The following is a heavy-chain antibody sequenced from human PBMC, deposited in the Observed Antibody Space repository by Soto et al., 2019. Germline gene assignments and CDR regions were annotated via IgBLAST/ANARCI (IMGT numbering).Heavy chain of an antibody. V-gene: IGHV1-69*12. J-gene: IGHJ4*02. CDR1: GGIFRNYA. D-gene: IGHD3-22*01. CDR2: ITPRSGTA. Sequence: QVQLEQSGAEVKKPGSSVKVSCKSSGGIFRNYAINWVRQAPGQGLEWMGGITPRSGTAQYAQKFQDRATIIAEESTTTGYLELNDLTAEDTAVYFCVRGDHDSRGYFPSNTWGRGTLVTVSS. CDR3: VRGDHDSRGYFPSNT.